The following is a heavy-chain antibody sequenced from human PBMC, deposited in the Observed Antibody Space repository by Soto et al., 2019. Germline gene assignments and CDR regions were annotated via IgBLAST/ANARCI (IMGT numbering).Heavy chain of an antibody. V-gene: IGHV1-18*01. CDR2: ISVYNGNT. J-gene: IGHJ4*02. Sequence: QVQLVQSGAEVKRPGASVKVSCKASGYTFNSYGISWVRQAPGQGLEWMGWISVYNGNTNYAQKVQGRVTMTTDTSKSTAYMELRSLRPDDTAVYYCARDGRNGGYLDSWGQGTVVTVSA. CDR1: GYTFNSYG. CDR3: ARDGRNGGYLDS. D-gene: IGHD2-8*01.